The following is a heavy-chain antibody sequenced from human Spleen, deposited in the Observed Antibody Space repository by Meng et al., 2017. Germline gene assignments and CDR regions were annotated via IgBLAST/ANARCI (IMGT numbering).Heavy chain of an antibody. J-gene: IGHJ5*02. CDR3: ARLFTGNWFDP. Sequence: QVQLVQSGSELKKPGASGKVSCKASGYTFNSYGISWVRQAPGQGLEWMGWINAYNGDTNYAQKLQGRVTMTTDTSTSTAYMELRSLTSDDTAVYYCARLFTGNWFDPWGQGTLVTVSS. D-gene: IGHD1-14*01. CDR1: GYTFNSYG. V-gene: IGHV1-18*01. CDR2: INAYNGDT.